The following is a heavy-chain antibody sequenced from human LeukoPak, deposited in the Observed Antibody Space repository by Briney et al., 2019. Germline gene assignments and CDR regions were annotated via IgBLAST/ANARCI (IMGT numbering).Heavy chain of an antibody. CDR3: ARWGYDYSDKSMYYFDY. CDR2: IHTNTGNP. V-gene: IGHV7-4-1*02. J-gene: IGHJ4*02. Sequence: ASVNVSCKASGYSFTNYAINWVRQAPGQGLEWMGWIHTNTGNPTYAQDFTGRFVFSLDTSVSTAYLQISSLKAEDTAVYYCARWGYDYSDKSMYYFDYWGQGTLVTVSS. CDR1: GYSFTNYA. D-gene: IGHD4-11*01.